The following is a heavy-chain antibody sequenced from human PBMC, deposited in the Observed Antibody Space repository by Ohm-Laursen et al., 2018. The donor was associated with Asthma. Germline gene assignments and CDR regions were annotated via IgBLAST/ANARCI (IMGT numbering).Heavy chain of an antibody. J-gene: IGHJ2*01. CDR2: TSGSGVST. CDR3: AKCDQNWYFDL. Sequence: LRLSCSASGFTFRSYAMHWVRQAPGKGLEWVSGTSGSGVSTYYAGSVKGRFTISRDNSKNTLYLQMNSLRAEDTAVYYCAKCDQNWYFDLWGRGTLVTVSS. V-gene: IGHV3-23*01. CDR1: GFTFRSYA. D-gene: IGHD2-21*02.